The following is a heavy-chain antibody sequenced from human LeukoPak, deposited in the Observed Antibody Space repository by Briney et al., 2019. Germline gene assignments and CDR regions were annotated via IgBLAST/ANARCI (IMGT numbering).Heavy chain of an antibody. CDR3: WIDYYDSSGYYYEVDY. J-gene: IGHJ4*02. CDR2: IRSKAYGGTT. CDR1: GFTFSSYW. D-gene: IGHD3-22*01. V-gene: IGHV3-49*03. Sequence: GGSLRLSCAASGFTFSSYWMSWFRQAPGKGLEWVGFIRSKAYGGTTEYAASVKGRFTISRDDSKSIAYLQMNSLKTEDTAVYYCWIDYYDSSGYYYEVDYWGQGTLVTVSS.